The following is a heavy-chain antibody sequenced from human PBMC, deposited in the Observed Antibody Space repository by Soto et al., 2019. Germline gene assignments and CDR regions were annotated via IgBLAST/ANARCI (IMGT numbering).Heavy chain of an antibody. CDR2: ISHDGSNN. V-gene: IGHV3-30*18. J-gene: IGHJ4*02. D-gene: IGHD3-3*01. Sequence: QVQLVESGGGVVQPGRSLRLSCATSGFTFSSYGMHWVRQAPGKGLEWVAVISHDGSNNYYADSVKGRFTISRDNSKNTLDLQMNSLRAEDTGVYYCAKDPEWRALHKTFDYWGQGTLVTVSS. CDR3: AKDPEWRALHKTFDY. CDR1: GFTFSSYG.